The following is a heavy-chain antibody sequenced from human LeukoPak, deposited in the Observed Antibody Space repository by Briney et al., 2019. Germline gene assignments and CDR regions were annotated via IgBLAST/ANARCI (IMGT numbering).Heavy chain of an antibody. CDR2: INPSGGST. Sequence: ASVKVSCKASGYTFTSYYMHWVRQAPAQGREWMGIINPSGGSTSYAQKFQGRGTMTRDTSTSTVYMELSSLRSEDTAVYYCATTDILTGYRSYYYYYYMDVWGKGTTVTVSS. V-gene: IGHV1-46*01. D-gene: IGHD3-9*01. CDR1: GYTFTSYY. J-gene: IGHJ6*03. CDR3: ATTDILTGYRSYYYYYYMDV.